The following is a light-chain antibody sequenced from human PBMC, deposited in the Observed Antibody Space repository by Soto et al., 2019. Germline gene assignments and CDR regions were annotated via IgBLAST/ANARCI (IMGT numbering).Light chain of an antibody. CDR2: EAS. J-gene: IGKJ4*01. CDR3: QQFSSYPLT. Sequence: VLTQSPGTLSLSPGERATLSCRASQTARNSYLAWYQQKPGQAPRLLIYEASSRATGIPDRFSGGGSGTDFTLTISRLEPEDFAVYYCQQFSSYPLTFGGGTKV. CDR1: QTARNSY. V-gene: IGKV3-20*01.